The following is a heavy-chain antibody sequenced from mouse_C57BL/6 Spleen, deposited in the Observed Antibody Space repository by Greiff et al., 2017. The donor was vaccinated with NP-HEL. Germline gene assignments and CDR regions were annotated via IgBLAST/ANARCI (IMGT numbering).Heavy chain of an antibody. D-gene: IGHD2-4*01. V-gene: IGHV1-82*01. Sequence: QLQQSGPELVKPGASVKISCKASGYAFSSSWMNWVKQRPGKGLEWIGRIYPGDGDTNYNGKFKGKATLTADKSSSTAYMQLSSLASEDSAVYFCARDYDAPGFAYWGQGTLVTVSA. CDR1: GYAFSSSW. CDR2: IYPGDGDT. CDR3: ARDYDAPGFAY. J-gene: IGHJ3*01.